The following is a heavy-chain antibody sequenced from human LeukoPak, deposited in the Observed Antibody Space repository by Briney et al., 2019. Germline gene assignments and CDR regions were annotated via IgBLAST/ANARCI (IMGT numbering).Heavy chain of an antibody. CDR3: TRALCINGVCEWFDP. CDR2: LSTRGNT. J-gene: IGHJ5*02. CDR1: GASVSSGNYF. D-gene: IGHD2-8*01. V-gene: IGHV4-61*02. Sequence: SQTLSLTCSVSGASVSSGNYFWTWIPQPTGKGLEWIGRLSTRGNTNYNPSLESRVTISGDTSKNQFSLQLRSVTAADTAVYYCTRALCINGVCEWFDPWGQGTLVTVSS.